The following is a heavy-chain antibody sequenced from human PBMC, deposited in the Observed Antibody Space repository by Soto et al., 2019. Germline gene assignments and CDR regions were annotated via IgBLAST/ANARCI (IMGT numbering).Heavy chain of an antibody. D-gene: IGHD4-4*01. CDR2: IIPIFGTA. CDR3: ARASRGRDGYNNDYYYYGMDV. CDR1: GGTFSSYA. V-gene: IGHV1-69*13. J-gene: IGHJ6*02. Sequence: SVKVSGKASGGTFSSYAISWVRQAPGQGLEWMGGIIPIFGTANYAQKFQGRVTITADESTSTAYMELSSLRSEDTAVYYCARASRGRDGYNNDYYYYGMDVWGQGTTVTVSS.